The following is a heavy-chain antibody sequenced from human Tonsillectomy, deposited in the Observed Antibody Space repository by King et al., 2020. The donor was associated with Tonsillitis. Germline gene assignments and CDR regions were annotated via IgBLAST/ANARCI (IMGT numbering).Heavy chain of an antibody. J-gene: IGHJ4*02. D-gene: IGHD6-6*01. V-gene: IGHV1-46*01. CDR1: GYTLTRYY. CDR3: ARAPESSSSFDY. Sequence: VQLVESGAEVKKPGASVKVSCKASGYTLTRYYMHWRRHAPGQGHEWMGIINPSGGSTSHAKKYQGRGTMTSDTSTSTVYMELSSLRSEDTAGYYCARAPESSSSFDYWGQGTLVTVSS. CDR2: INPSGGST.